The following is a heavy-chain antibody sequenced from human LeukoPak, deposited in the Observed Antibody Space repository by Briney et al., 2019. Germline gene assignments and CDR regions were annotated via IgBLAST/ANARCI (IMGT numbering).Heavy chain of an antibody. J-gene: IGHJ4*02. Sequence: SETLSLTCTVSGGSISSNSHFWVWIRQSPGKGLEWIGTIYYSGSTYYSPSLKSRVTISVDTSKNQFSLKLSSVTAADTAVYYCARHLEYISSWKGYYFDYWGQGTLVTVSS. CDR1: GGSISSNSHF. D-gene: IGHD6-13*01. CDR3: ARHLEYISSWKGYYFDY. CDR2: IYYSGST. V-gene: IGHV4-39*01.